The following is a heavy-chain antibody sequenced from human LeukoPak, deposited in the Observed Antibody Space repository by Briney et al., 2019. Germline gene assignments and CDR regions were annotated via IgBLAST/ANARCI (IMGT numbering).Heavy chain of an antibody. CDR2: SGTDGDT. D-gene: IGHD6-13*01. Sequence: GGSLRLSCAASGFSFSSTAMNWVRQAPGKGLELVSASGTDGDTYYADSVQGRFTISRDNSRNTLYLQMTSLRADDTAVYYCAKKTPGTYPFDYWGQGTLVTVSP. CDR3: AKKTPGTYPFDY. CDR1: GFSFSSTA. V-gene: IGHV3-23*01. J-gene: IGHJ4*02.